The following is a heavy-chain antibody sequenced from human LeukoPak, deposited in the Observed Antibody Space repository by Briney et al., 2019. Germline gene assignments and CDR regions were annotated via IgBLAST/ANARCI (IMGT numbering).Heavy chain of an antibody. J-gene: IGHJ5*02. CDR1: GGSISSYY. D-gene: IGHD3-22*01. CDR3: ARVAKYYYDSSGYYPHNWFDP. CDR2: IYYSGST. V-gene: IGHV4-59*01. Sequence: SETLSLTCTVSGGSISSYYWSWIRQPPGKGLEWIGDIYYSGSTNYNPSLKSRVTISVDTSKNQFSLKLSSVTAADTAVYYCARVAKYYYDSSGYYPHNWFDPWGQGTLVTVSS.